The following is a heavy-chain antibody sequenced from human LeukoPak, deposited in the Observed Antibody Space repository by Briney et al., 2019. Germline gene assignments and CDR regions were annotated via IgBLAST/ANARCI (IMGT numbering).Heavy chain of an antibody. CDR3: ARGNSYGPNSYFDY. V-gene: IGHV3-21*01. CDR1: GFTFSSHS. D-gene: IGHD5-18*01. Sequence: PGGSLRLSCAASGFTFSSHSMNWVRQAPGKGLEWVSSISSSSSYIYYADSVKGRFTISRDNAKNSLYLQMNSLRAEDTAVYYCARGNSYGPNSYFDYWGQGTLVTVSS. CDR2: ISSSSSYI. J-gene: IGHJ4*02.